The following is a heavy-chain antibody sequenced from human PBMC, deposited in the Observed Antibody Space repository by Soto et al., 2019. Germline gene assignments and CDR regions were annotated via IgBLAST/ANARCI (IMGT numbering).Heavy chain of an antibody. CDR1: GGSISSGGYY. Sequence: PSETLSLTCTVSGGSISSGGYYWSWIRRHPGKGLEWIGYIYCSGSTYYNPSLKSRVTISVDTSKNQFSLKLSSVTAADTAVYYCARDAGTSSYYYYGMDVWGQGTKVTVSS. V-gene: IGHV4-31*03. J-gene: IGHJ6*02. D-gene: IGHD1-1*01. CDR3: ARDAGTSSYYYYGMDV. CDR2: IYCSGST.